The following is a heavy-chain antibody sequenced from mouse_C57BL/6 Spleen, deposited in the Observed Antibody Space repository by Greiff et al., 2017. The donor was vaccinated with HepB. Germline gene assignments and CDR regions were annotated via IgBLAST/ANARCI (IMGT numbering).Heavy chain of an antibody. CDR1: GYAFSSYW. CDR2: IYPGDGDT. J-gene: IGHJ2*01. D-gene: IGHD1-1*01. CDR3: ARSLCYYGSLYFDY. V-gene: IGHV1-80*01. Sequence: VQRVESGAELVKPGASVKISCKASGYAFSSYWMNWVKQRPGKGLEWIGQIYPGDGDTNYNGKFKGKATLTADKSSSTAYMQLSSLTSEDSAVYFCARSLCYYGSLYFDYWGQGTTLTVSS.